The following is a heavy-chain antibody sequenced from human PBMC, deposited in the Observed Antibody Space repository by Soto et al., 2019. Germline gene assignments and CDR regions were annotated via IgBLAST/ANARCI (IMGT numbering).Heavy chain of an antibody. D-gene: IGHD3-22*01. CDR2: ISDDGSNK. CDR3: AKEWVYDSSGWSFDY. Sequence: QVQLVESGGGVVQPGRSLRLSCAASGFTFSSYGMHWVRQAPGKGLEWVAVISDDGSNKYYADSVKGRFTISRDNSKNTLYLQMNSLRADETAVYYCAKEWVYDSSGWSFDYWGQGTLVTVSS. CDR1: GFTFSSYG. V-gene: IGHV3-30*18. J-gene: IGHJ4*02.